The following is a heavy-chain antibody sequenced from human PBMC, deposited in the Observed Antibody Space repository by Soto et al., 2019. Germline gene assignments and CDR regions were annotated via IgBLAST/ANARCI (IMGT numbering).Heavy chain of an antibody. CDR1: GFTVSSNY. V-gene: IGHV3-53*01. CDR3: ARDSSSGWYHDN. Sequence: LRLSCAASGFTVSSNYMSWVRQASGKGLEWVSVIYSGGSTSYADSVKGRFTISRDSSKNTLYLQMNSLRAEDTAVYYCARDSSSGWYHDNWGQGTLVTVSS. D-gene: IGHD6-19*01. J-gene: IGHJ4*02. CDR2: IYSGGST.